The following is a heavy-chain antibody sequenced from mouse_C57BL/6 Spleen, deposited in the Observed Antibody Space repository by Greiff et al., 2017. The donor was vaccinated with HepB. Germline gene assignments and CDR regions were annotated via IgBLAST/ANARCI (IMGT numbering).Heavy chain of an antibody. CDR1: GYTFTDYY. Sequence: VQLQQSGAELVRPGASVKLSCKASGYTFTDYYINWVKQRPGQGLEWIARIYPGSGNTYYNEKFKGKATLTAENSSSTAYMQLSSLTSEDSAVYFCARLQMGWLLGAMDYWGQGTSVTVAS. J-gene: IGHJ4*01. V-gene: IGHV1-76*01. D-gene: IGHD2-3*01. CDR2: IYPGSGNT. CDR3: ARLQMGWLLGAMDY.